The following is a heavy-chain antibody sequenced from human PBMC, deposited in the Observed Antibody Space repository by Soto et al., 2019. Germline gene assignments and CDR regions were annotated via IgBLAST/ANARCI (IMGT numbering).Heavy chain of an antibody. V-gene: IGHV1-69*01. Sequence: QVQLVQSGAEVKKPGSSVKVSCKASGGTFSSYAISWVRQAPGQGLEWMGGIIPIFGTANYAQKFQGRVTITADESTSTAYMELSSLRSEDTAVYYCARTLYSNYLQGPDLGGRDVWGQGTTVTVSS. CDR1: GGTFSSYA. CDR3: ARTLYSNYLQGPDLGGRDV. CDR2: IIPIFGTA. D-gene: IGHD4-4*01. J-gene: IGHJ6*02.